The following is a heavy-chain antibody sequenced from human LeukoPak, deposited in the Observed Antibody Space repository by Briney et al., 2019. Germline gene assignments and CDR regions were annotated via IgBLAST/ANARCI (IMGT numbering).Heavy chain of an antibody. CDR1: GGSISSSSYY. V-gene: IGHV4-39*01. CDR3: ARVYSNHFDY. CDR2: IYYSGST. J-gene: IGHJ4*02. Sequence: SETLSLTCTVSGGSISSSSYYWGWIRQPPGKGLEWIGSIYYSGSTYYNPSLKSRVTISVDTSKNQFSLKPSSVTAADTAVYYCARVYSNHFDYWGQGTLVTVSS. D-gene: IGHD6-13*01.